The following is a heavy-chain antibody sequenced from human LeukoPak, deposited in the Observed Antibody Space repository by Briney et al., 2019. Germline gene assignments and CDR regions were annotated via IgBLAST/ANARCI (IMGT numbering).Heavy chain of an antibody. CDR3: AKDVLDYYDSSGLGDYAFDI. CDR1: GFTFDDYA. CDR2: ISWNSGTI. Sequence: SGGSLRLSCAASGFTFDDYAMHWVRQAPGEGLEWVSGISWNSGTIDYADSVKGRFTISRDNAKNSLFLQMNSLRAEDTALYYCAKDVLDYYDSSGLGDYAFDIWGQGTMVTVSS. D-gene: IGHD3-22*01. J-gene: IGHJ3*02. V-gene: IGHV3-9*01.